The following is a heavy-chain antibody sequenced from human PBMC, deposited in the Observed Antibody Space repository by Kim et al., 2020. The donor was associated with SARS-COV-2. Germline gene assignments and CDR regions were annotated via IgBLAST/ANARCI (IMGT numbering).Heavy chain of an antibody. J-gene: IGHJ4*02. D-gene: IGHD3-10*01. Sequence: ATAVKGRFTISRDKSKNTLYLQMNSLRAEDTAVYYCAKDLGPITMVGDYWGQGTLVTVSS. V-gene: IGHV3-23*01. CDR3: AKDLGPITMVGDY.